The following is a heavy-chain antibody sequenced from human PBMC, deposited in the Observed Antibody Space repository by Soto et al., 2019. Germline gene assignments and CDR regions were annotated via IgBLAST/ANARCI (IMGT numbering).Heavy chain of an antibody. D-gene: IGHD3-10*01. CDR3: AKERLGRGIDY. V-gene: IGHV3-23*01. Sequence: EVLLLDSGGGLVQPGGSLRLSCAASGFTFSNYAMTWVRQAPGKGPEWISTVNNGGVGKYYADSVKGRFTISRDNSKNTLYLQVSSLRAEDTAVYYCAKERLGRGIDYWGQGILVTVSS. CDR2: VNNGGVGK. J-gene: IGHJ4*02. CDR1: GFTFSNYA.